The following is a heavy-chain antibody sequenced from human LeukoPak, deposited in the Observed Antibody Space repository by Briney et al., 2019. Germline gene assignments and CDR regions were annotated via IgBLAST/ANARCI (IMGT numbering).Heavy chain of an antibody. J-gene: IGHJ4*02. D-gene: IGHD1-14*01. CDR1: GFTFSSYG. V-gene: IGHV3-30*02. CDR2: IWYGGSNK. Sequence: GGSLRLSCAASGFTFSSYGMHWVRQAPGKGLEWVAVIWYGGSNKYYADSVKGRFTISRDNSKNTLYLQMNSLRAEDTAVYYCAKEGFNHGFDYWGQGTLVTVSS. CDR3: AKEGFNHGFDY.